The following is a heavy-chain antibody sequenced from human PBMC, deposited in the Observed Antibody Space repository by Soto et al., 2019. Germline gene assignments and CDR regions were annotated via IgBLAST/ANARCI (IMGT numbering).Heavy chain of an antibody. D-gene: IGHD6-13*01. CDR2: MNPNSGNT. J-gene: IGHJ6*03. Sequence: ASVKVSCKASGYTFTSYDINWVRQATGQGLEWMGWMNPNSGNTGYAQKFQGRVTMTRNTSISTAYMELSSLRSEDTAVYYCAGGKENSSGGYGWGYYYYYYMDVGGKGTRVTVS. CDR3: AGGKENSSGGYGWGYYYYYYMDV. CDR1: GYTFTSYD. V-gene: IGHV1-8*01.